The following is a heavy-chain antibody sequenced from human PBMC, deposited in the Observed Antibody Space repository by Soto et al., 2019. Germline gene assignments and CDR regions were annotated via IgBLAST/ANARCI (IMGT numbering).Heavy chain of an antibody. Sequence: QVQLVQSGAEVKKPGASVKVSCKASGYTFTSYGISWVRQAPGQGLEWMVWIIAYNGNTNYAQKLQCRATLTTYTSTRTAYMALRSLRSDDTAVYYCATDRDIVVVPAANDLDPWGQGHLVTVSS. CDR2: IIAYNGNT. D-gene: IGHD2-2*01. J-gene: IGHJ5*02. V-gene: IGHV1-18*01. CDR1: GYTFTSYG. CDR3: ATDRDIVVVPAANDLDP.